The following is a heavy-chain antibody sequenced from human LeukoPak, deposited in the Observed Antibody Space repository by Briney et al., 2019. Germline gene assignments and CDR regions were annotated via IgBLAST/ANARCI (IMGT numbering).Heavy chain of an antibody. Sequence: SETLSLTSAVYGGSFSGYYWSWIRQPPGKGLEWIGEINHSGSTNYNPSLKSRVTISVDTSKNQFSLKLSSVTAADTAVYYCARSPRFTMVRGVIISAPYYFDYWGQGTLVTVSS. CDR1: GGSFSGYY. D-gene: IGHD3-10*01. CDR2: INHSGST. CDR3: ARSPRFTMVRGVIISAPYYFDY. J-gene: IGHJ4*02. V-gene: IGHV4-34*01.